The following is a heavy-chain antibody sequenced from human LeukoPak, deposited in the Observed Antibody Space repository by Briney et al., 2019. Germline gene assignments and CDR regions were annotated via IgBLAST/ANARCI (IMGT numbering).Heavy chain of an antibody. J-gene: IGHJ4*02. CDR1: GFSFSVYW. Sequence: GGSLRLSCAASGFSFSVYWMTWVRQAPGTGLEWVANINPAGSETYYVDPVKGRFSISRDNAKNLVYLQMNSLRAEDTAVYHCARFGYVAAVDVWGQGTPVTVSS. CDR3: ARFGYVAAVDV. CDR2: INPAGSET. V-gene: IGHV3-7*01. D-gene: IGHD2-15*01.